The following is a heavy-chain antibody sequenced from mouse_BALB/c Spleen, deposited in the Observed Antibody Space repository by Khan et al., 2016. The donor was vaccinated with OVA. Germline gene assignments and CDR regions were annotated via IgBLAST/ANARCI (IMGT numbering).Heavy chain of an antibody. Sequence: QVQLKQSGPGLIQPSQSLSITCTVSGFSLTSYGVHWVRQSPGKGLEWLGVIWSGGSTDYDAAFISRLTISKDNSKSQVFFKMNSLQANDTAIYYCASLYEFGEGFAYWGQGTLVTVSA. D-gene: IGHD2-3*01. V-gene: IGHV2-2*02. CDR1: GFSLTSYG. CDR2: IWSGGST. CDR3: ASLYEFGEGFAY. J-gene: IGHJ3*01.